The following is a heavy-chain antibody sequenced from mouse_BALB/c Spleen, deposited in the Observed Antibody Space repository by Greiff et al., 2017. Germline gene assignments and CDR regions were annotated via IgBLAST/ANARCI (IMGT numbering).Heavy chain of an antibody. D-gene: IGHD2-1*01. CDR3: ARSGYYGNPYYFDY. CDR1: GDSITSGY. CDR2: ISYSGST. Sequence: VQLQQSGPSLVKPSQTLSLTCSVTGDSITSGYWNWIRKFPGNKLEYMGYISYSGSTYYNPSLKSRISITRDTSKNQYYLQLNSVTTEDTATYYCARSGYYGNPYYFDYWGQGTTLTVSS. V-gene: IGHV3-8*02. J-gene: IGHJ2*01.